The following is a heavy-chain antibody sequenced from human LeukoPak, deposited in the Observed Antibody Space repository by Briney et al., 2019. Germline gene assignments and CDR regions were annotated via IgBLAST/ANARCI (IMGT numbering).Heavy chain of an antibody. Sequence: SETLSLTCIVSGGSMSSYYWSWIRQPPGKQLEWIGYIYYSGSTNYNPSLKSRVTISVDTSKNQFSLKLSSVTAADTAFYYCATQLELRAFDVWGQGTMVTVSS. CDR2: IYYSGST. J-gene: IGHJ3*01. CDR3: ATQLELRAFDV. V-gene: IGHV4-59*01. CDR1: GGSMSSYY. D-gene: IGHD1-7*01.